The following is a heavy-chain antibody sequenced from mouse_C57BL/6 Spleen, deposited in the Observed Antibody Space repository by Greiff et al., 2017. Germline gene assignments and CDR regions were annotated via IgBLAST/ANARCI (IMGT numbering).Heavy chain of an antibody. D-gene: IGHD2-3*01. Sequence: VQLQQSGAELVRPGASVKLSCKASGYTFTDYYINWVKQRPGQGLEWIARIYPGSGNTYYNEKFKGKATLTAEKSSSTAYMQLSSLTSEDSAVYVCARSIYDGYVYAMDYWGQGTSVTVSS. CDR3: ARSIYDGYVYAMDY. CDR2: IYPGSGNT. V-gene: IGHV1-76*01. J-gene: IGHJ4*01. CDR1: GYTFTDYY.